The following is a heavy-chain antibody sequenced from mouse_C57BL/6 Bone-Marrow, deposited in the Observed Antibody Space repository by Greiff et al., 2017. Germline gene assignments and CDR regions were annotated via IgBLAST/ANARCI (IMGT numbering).Heavy chain of an antibody. J-gene: IGHJ1*03. CDR3: AIEGGYYYGSSSYWYFDV. CDR2: IHPSASDS. CDR1: GYTFTSYW. Sequence: VQLQQPGAELVKPGASVKESCKASGYTFTSYWMHWVKQRPGQGLEWIGRIHPSASDSTSNQKFNGKATLTVDKSSSTAYMQLSSRTSEDSAVYYCAIEGGYYYGSSSYWYFDVGGTGTTVTVSS. D-gene: IGHD1-1*01. V-gene: IGHV1-74*01.